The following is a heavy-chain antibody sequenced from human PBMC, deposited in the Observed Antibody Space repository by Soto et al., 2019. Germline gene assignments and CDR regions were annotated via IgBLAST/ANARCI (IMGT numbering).Heavy chain of an antibody. J-gene: IGHJ4*02. CDR1: GFTFSSYA. V-gene: IGHV3-30-3*01. D-gene: IGHD3-9*01. CDR3: ARPSFYDILTGYPIGDFDY. CDR2: ISYDGSNK. Sequence: GGSLRLSCAASGFTFSSYAMHWVRQAPGKGLDWVAVISYDGSNKYYADSVKGRSTISRDNSKNTLYLQMNSLRAEDTAVYYCARPSFYDILTGYPIGDFDYWGQGTLVTVSS.